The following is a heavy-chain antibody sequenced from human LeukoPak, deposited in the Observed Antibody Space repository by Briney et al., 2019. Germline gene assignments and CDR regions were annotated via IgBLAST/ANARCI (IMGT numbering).Heavy chain of an antibody. CDR2: ISYDGSNK. V-gene: IGHV3-30*18. Sequence: GGSLRLSCAASGFTFSSYGMHWVRQAPGKGLEWVAVISYDGSNKYYADSVKGRFTISRDNSKNTLYLQMNSLRAEDTAVYYCAKDRHLMTTATTGDYWGQGTLVTISS. CDR3: AKDRHLMTTATTGDY. D-gene: IGHD4-17*01. J-gene: IGHJ4*02. CDR1: GFTFSSYG.